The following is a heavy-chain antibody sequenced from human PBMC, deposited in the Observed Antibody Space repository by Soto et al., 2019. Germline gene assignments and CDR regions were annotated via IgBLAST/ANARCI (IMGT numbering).Heavy chain of an antibody. V-gene: IGHV3-66*04. CDR2: FYSDGHT. D-gene: IGHD2-8*01. CDR3: ARHVYFYWYFDL. J-gene: IGHJ2*01. Sequence: EVQLVESGGGLVQPGGSLRLSCAVSGFSVSTSYMGWVRQAPGKGLEWVSSFYSDGHTYYADSVRGRFTVSTDYSKDTFYLQMDSLRVDDTAMYYCARHVYFYWYFDLWGRGTLVTVSS. CDR1: GFSVSTSY.